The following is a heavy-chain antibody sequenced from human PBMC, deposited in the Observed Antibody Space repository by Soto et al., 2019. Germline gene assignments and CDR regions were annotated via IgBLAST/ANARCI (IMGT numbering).Heavy chain of an antibody. CDR2: ISYDGSNK. CDR3: ARSLAARPPQVAYFDY. D-gene: IGHD6-6*01. J-gene: IGHJ4*02. Sequence: GSLRLSCAASGFTFSSYAMHWVRQAPGKGLEWVAVISYDGSNKYYADSVKGRFTISRDNSKNTLYLQMNSLRAEDTAVYYCARSLAARPPQVAYFDYWGQGTLVTVSS. CDR1: GFTFSSYA. V-gene: IGHV3-30-3*01.